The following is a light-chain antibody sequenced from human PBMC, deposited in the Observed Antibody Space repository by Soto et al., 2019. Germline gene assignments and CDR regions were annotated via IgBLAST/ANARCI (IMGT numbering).Light chain of an antibody. CDR3: QKYNNFPWT. V-gene: IGKV1-5*01. Sequence: DIHMTQSPVTLSASVGDRITITCRASQNISTLLAWYQQKPGEAPNVLIYDASSLESGVPKTFSGSGSGTELTLIISRLQPDDFATYYCQKYNNFPWTFGQGTKVDIK. J-gene: IGKJ1*01. CDR2: DAS. CDR1: QNISTL.